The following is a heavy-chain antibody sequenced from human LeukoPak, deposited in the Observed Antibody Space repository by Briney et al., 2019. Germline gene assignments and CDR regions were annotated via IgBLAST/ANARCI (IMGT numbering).Heavy chain of an antibody. CDR2: IYSDGTT. J-gene: IGHJ4*02. Sequence: GGSLTLSCAASGFTVSSNYMSWVRQAPGKGLEWVSVIYSDGTTVYADSVKGRFTISRDNSKNTLFLQMNNLRAEDTAVYYCATAGRYYLDNWGQGTLVTVSS. V-gene: IGHV3-53*01. CDR3: ATAGRYYLDN. CDR1: GFTVSSNY.